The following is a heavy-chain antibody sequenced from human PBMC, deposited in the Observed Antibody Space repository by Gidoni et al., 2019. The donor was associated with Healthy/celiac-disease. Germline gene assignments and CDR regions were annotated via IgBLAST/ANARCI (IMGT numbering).Heavy chain of an antibody. CDR1: RYSFPSYS. CDR2: INPSGGST. Sequence: QVQLVQSGAEVKKPGPSVKLSCQAFRYSFPSYSIPWGRQALGQGLGWMGLINPSGGSTSYVQKCQGRLSMTMDTSTSTVYMELKSLRSEDTAVYYCARDGAHYYGSGSYYNPGDFDYWGQGTLVTVSS. V-gene: IGHV1-46*03. D-gene: IGHD3-10*01. CDR3: ARDGAHYYGSGSYYNPGDFDY. J-gene: IGHJ4*02.